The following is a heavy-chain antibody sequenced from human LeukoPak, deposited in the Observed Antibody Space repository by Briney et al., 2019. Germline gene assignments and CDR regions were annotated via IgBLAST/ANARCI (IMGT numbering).Heavy chain of an antibody. Sequence: PSETLSLTCTVSGGSINRSNYYWGWIRQPPGKGLEWIATVYYTGTTYYNPYLQSRVIISADTSQNQFSLKLSSVTAAEKAVYHCVRQAGYFDYWGQGTLVTVSS. V-gene: IGHV4-39*01. CDR2: VYYTGTT. CDR1: GGSINRSNYY. J-gene: IGHJ4*02. CDR3: VRQAGYFDY.